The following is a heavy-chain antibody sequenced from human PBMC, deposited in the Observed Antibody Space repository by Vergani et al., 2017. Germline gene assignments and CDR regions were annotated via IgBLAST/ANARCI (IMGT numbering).Heavy chain of an antibody. D-gene: IGHD4-17*01. CDR2: ISYDGSNK. Sequence: VQLVESGGGVVQPGRSLRLSCAASGFTFSSYGMHWVRQAPGKGLEWVAVISYDGSNKYYADSVKGRFTISRDNSKNTLYLQMNSLRAEDTAVYYCAKALNYGDYSFDYYYYGMDVWGQGTTVTVSS. V-gene: IGHV3-30*18. CDR1: GFTFSSYG. CDR3: AKALNYGDYSFDYYYYGMDV. J-gene: IGHJ6*02.